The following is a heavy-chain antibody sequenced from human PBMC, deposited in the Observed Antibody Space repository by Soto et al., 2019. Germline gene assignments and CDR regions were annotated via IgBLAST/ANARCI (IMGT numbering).Heavy chain of an antibody. CDR1: GYTFTGYY. V-gene: IGHV1-2*02. CDR2: INPNSGGT. Sequence: QVQLVQSGAEVKKPGASVKVSCKASGYTFTGYYMHWVRQAPGQGLEWMGWINPNSGGTNYAPKFQGRVTMTRDTSISTAYTELSGLRSDDTAVSYCERKDSSSWYYFDYWGQGTLVTFCS. D-gene: IGHD6-13*01. J-gene: IGHJ4*02. CDR3: ERKDSSSWYYFDY.